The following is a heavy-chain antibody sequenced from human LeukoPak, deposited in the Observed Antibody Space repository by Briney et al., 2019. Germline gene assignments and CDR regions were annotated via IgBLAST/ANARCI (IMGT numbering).Heavy chain of an antibody. V-gene: IGHV3-9*01. Sequence: GGALRLSCAASGFSFDHYAIHWVRQVPWKGREWVSLISWNTISMGYADSVKGRFTISRDNAKNSLYLQMNSLRPEDTALYYCVKDRTYYYDSNGYFDYWGQGTLITVSS. CDR3: VKDRTYYYDSNGYFDY. J-gene: IGHJ4*02. D-gene: IGHD3-22*01. CDR2: ISWNTISM. CDR1: GFSFDHYA.